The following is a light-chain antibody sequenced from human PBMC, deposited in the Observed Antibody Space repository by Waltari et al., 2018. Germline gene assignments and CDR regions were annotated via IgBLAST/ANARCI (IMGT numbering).Light chain of an antibody. V-gene: IGKV3-15*01. Sequence: IVIKQSPGPLSVPPGQRASLSCRASETIYNFLAWYHQKPGQSPRHLIPGISTRAAGVPARFTGSGSGADFTLTIDSLHSDDFALYFCQQYFNWPLTFGQGTKVEI. CDR1: ETIYNF. J-gene: IGKJ1*01. CDR3: QQYFNWPLT. CDR2: GIS.